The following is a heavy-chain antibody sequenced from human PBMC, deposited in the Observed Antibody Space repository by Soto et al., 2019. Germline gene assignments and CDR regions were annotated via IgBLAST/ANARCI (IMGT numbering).Heavy chain of an antibody. CDR3: ARDGPNNGVWNYGMDV. CDR1: GGSISSGGYY. Sequence: SETLSLTCTVSGGSISSGGYYWSWIRQHPGKGLEWIGYIYYSGSTYYNPSLKSRVTISVATSKNQFSLKLSSVTAADTAVYYCARDGPNNGVWNYGMDVWGQGTTVTVSS. CDR2: IYYSGST. D-gene: IGHD2-8*01. V-gene: IGHV4-31*03. J-gene: IGHJ6*02.